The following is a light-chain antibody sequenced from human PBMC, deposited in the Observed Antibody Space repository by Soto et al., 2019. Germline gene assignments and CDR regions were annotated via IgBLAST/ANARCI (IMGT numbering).Light chain of an antibody. V-gene: IGLV2-8*01. CDR3: SSYAGGIKWV. CDR2: EVT. J-gene: IGLJ3*02. CDR1: SSDVGGYNF. Sequence: QSALTQPPSASGSPGQSVTISCTGTSSDVGGYNFVSWYQQHPGKAPKFMTYEVTKRPSGVPDRFSGSKSGNTASLTVSGLQAEDEADYYCSSYAGGIKWVFGGGTKVTVL.